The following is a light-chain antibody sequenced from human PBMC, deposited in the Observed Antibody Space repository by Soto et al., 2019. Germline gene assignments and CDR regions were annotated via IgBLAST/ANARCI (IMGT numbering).Light chain of an antibody. V-gene: IGKV1-5*01. J-gene: IGKJ1*01. Sequence: DIHMTQSPSTLSGSVGDSVIITCRASQNIERWQAWYQQKPGKAPKLLLYDVSTLERGVPSRFSGSGSATEFTLTISDLQPDDFATYYCQQYQSDTWTFGQGTKVDIK. CDR2: DVS. CDR1: QNIERW. CDR3: QQYQSDTWT.